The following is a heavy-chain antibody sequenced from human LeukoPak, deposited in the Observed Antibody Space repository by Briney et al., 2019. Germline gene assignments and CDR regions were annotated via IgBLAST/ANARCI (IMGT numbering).Heavy chain of an antibody. CDR1: GGTFSSYA. D-gene: IGHD4-11*01. CDR2: IIPIFGTA. CDR3: ATEHIATLQTFDY. V-gene: IGHV1-69*05. J-gene: IGHJ4*02. Sequence: SVKVSRKASGGTFSSYAISWVRQAPGQGLEWMGRIIPIFGTANYAQKFQGRVTITTDESTSTAYMELSSLRSEDTAVYYCATEHIATLQTFDYWGQGTLVTVSS.